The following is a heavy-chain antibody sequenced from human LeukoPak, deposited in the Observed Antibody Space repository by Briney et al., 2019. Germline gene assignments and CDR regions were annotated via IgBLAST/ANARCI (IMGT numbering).Heavy chain of an antibody. J-gene: IGHJ4*02. CDR3: AGHYSSGWYWDRGDY. CDR2: IYYSGSA. Sequence: PSETLSLTCTVSGGSISSYYWSWIRQPPGKGLEWIGYIYYSGSANYNPSLKSRVTISVDTSKNQFSLKLSSVTAADTAVYYCAGHYSSGWYWDRGDYWGQGTLVTVSS. V-gene: IGHV4-59*08. CDR1: GGSISSYY. D-gene: IGHD6-19*01.